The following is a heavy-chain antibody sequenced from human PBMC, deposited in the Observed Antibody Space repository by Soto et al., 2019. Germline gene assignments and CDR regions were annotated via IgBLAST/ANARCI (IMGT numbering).Heavy chain of an antibody. CDR2: ILYDGSNK. CDR1: GFTFSNYG. V-gene: IGHV3-30*18. J-gene: IGHJ6*02. D-gene: IGHD1-1*01. Sequence: LRLSFAASGFTFSNYGMHWVRQTPGKGLEWVALILYDGSNKYYADSVKGRFTISRDNSKNTLYLQVSSLRAEDTAVYYCAKSRDAYNFYFYYGMDVWGQGTSVTV. CDR3: AKSRDAYNFYFYYGMDV.